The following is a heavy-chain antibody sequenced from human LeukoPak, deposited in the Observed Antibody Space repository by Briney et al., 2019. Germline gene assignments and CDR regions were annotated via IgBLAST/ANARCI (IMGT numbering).Heavy chain of an antibody. Sequence: GSLRLSCAASGFTFSSYGMHWVRQAPGKGLEWVAVISYDGSNKYYADSVKGRFTISRDNSKNPLYLQMNSLRAEDTAVYYCAKGGYSGYESDYWGQGTLVTVSS. V-gene: IGHV3-30*18. J-gene: IGHJ4*02. D-gene: IGHD5-12*01. CDR2: ISYDGSNK. CDR1: GFTFSSYG. CDR3: AKGGYSGYESDY.